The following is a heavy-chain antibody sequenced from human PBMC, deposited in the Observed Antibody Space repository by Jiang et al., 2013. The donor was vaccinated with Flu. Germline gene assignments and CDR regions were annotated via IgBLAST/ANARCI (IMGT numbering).Heavy chain of an antibody. CDR3: ARHSEAWGYRPDY. Sequence: GAEVKKPGESLQISCRTSGYSFTNNWIGWVRQMPGKGLEWIGIIYPGDSNTKYSPSFQGQVTISADKSITTAFLQWSSLKASDTAMYYCARHSEAWGYRPDYWGQGTLVTVSS. CDR2: IYPGDSNT. V-gene: IGHV5-51*01. D-gene: IGHD7-27*01. J-gene: IGHJ4*02. CDR1: GYSFTNNW.